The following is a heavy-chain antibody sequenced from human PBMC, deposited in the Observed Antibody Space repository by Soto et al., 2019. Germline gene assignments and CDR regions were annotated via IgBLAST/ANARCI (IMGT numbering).Heavy chain of an antibody. Sequence: ASETLSLTCAVYGPSFSGYYWSWIRQPPGKGLEWIGEINHSGSTNYNPSLKSRVTISVDTSKNQISLMLSSMTAADTAVYYCEGPWSSFDSWGQGTLVTVSS. CDR2: INHSGST. CDR1: GPSFSGYY. J-gene: IGHJ4*02. V-gene: IGHV4-34*01. D-gene: IGHD2-15*01. CDR3: EGPWSSFDS.